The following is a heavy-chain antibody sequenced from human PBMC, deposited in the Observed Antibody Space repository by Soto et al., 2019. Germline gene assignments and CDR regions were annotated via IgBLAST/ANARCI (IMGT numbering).Heavy chain of an antibody. J-gene: IGHJ6*02. CDR1: GFIFSGYG. D-gene: IGHD2-21*01. V-gene: IGHV3-30*18. CDR2: ISHDESDK. CDR3: AKDPRMIAFCGLDV. Sequence: QVQLVESGGGVVQPGTSLRLSCAASGFIFSGYGMHWVRQAPGKGLEWVAAISHDESDKDYADSVKGRFTISRDNSKNTLYLQMNSLRDEDTAVYYCAKDPRMIAFCGLDVWGQGTTVIVS.